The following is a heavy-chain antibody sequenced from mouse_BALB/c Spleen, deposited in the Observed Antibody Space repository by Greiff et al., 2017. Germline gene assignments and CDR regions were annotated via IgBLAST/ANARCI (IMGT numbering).Heavy chain of an antibody. CDR2: IWSGGST. CDR3: ARSWERYFDV. V-gene: IGHV2-4-1*01. Sequence: QVQLKQSGPGLVQPSQSLSITCTVSGFSLTSYGVHWVRQSPGKGLEWLGVIWSGGSTDYNAAFISRLSISKDNSKSQVFFKMNSLQADDTAIYYCARSWERYFDVWGAGTTVTVSS. CDR1: GFSLTSYG. D-gene: IGHD4-1*01. J-gene: IGHJ1*01.